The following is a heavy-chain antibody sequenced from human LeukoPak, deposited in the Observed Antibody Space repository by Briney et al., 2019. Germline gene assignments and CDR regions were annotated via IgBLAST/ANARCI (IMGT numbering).Heavy chain of an antibody. D-gene: IGHD3-10*02. CDR1: GFTFDDYA. J-gene: IGHJ6*04. CDR2: INWNGDKI. CDR3: AELGITMIGGV. Sequence: GGSLRLSCAASGFTFDDYAMSWVRQVPGKGLEWVSGINWNGDKIDYADSVKGRFTISRDNAKNSLYLQMNSLRAEDTAVYYCAELGITMIGGVWGKGTTVTISS. V-gene: IGHV3-20*04.